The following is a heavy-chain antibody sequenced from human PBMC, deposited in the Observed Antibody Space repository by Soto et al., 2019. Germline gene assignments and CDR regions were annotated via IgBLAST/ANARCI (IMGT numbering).Heavy chain of an antibody. V-gene: IGHV3-30*18. CDR3: AKGGRMVVVITVVDY. Sequence: QVQLVESGGGVVQPGRSLRLSCAASGFTFSSYGMHWVRQAPGKGLEWVAVISYDGSNKYYADSVKGRFTISRDNSKNTLHLQMNRLRAEDRAVYDCAKGGRMVVVITVVDYWGQGTLVTVSS. J-gene: IGHJ4*02. D-gene: IGHD3-22*01. CDR1: GFTFSSYG. CDR2: ISYDGSNK.